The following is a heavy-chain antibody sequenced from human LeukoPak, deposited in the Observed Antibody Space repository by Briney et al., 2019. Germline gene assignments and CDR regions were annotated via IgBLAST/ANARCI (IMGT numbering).Heavy chain of an antibody. Sequence: SETLSLTCAVSGGSISSGGYCWSWVRQPPGKGLEWNGYIYHSGSTYYNPSLKSRVTISVDRSKNQFSLKLSSVTAADTAVYYCARGSGGYSYGGGIDYWGQGTLVTVSS. V-gene: IGHV4-30-2*01. CDR2: IYHSGST. CDR3: ARGSGGYSYGGGIDY. D-gene: IGHD5-18*01. CDR1: GGSISSGGYC. J-gene: IGHJ4*02.